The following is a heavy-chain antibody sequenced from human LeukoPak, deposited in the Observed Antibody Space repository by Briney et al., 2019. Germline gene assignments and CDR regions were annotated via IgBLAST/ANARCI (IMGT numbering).Heavy chain of an antibody. CDR3: ARSADPGNSVIED. D-gene: IGHD4-23*01. Sequence: GGSLRLSCAGSGITFSSYWMHWVRQAPGKGLVWVSRINSDGRSTNYADSVKGRFTISRDNAKHTLYLQMNSLRAEDTAVYYCARSADPGNSVIEDWGRGTLVTVSS. J-gene: IGHJ4*02. V-gene: IGHV3-74*01. CDR2: INSDGRST. CDR1: GITFSSYW.